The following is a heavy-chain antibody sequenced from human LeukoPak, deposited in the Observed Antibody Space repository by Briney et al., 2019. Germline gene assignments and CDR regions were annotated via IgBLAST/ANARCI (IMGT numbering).Heavy chain of an antibody. Sequence: GESLKISCKGSGYSFTGSWIAWVRQMPGKGLEWMGFIYPGDSDTRYRPPFQGQVTVSVDKSISTAYLQWSSLKASDTAMYYYARLGYCTNGVCYTIDYWGQGTLVTVSS. CDR1: GYSFTGSW. D-gene: IGHD2-8*01. CDR2: IYPGDSDT. CDR3: ARLGYCTNGVCYTIDY. J-gene: IGHJ4*02. V-gene: IGHV5-51*01.